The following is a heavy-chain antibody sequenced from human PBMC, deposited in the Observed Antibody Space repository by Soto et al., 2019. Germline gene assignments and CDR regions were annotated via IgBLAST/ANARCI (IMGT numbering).Heavy chain of an antibody. CDR3: ARDLPDRVGSGSYFIGMDV. CDR1: GFTFSSYA. V-gene: IGHV3-30-3*01. D-gene: IGHD1-26*01. J-gene: IGHJ6*02. CDR2: ISYDGSNK. Sequence: QVQLVESGGGLVQPGRSLRLSCAASGFTFSSYAMHWVRQAPGKGLEWVAVISYDGSNKYYADSVKGRFTISRDNSKNTLYLQMNSLRAEDTAVYYCARDLPDRVGSGSYFIGMDVWGQGTTVTVSS.